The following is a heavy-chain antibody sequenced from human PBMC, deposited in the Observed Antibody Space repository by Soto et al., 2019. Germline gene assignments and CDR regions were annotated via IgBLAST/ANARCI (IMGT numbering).Heavy chain of an antibody. J-gene: IGHJ4*02. D-gene: IGHD3-10*01. CDR1: GFTFSSYG. CDR3: ARDTKGYYGSGSYRGIDY. V-gene: IGHV3-33*01. CDR2: IWYDGSNK. Sequence: GGSLRLSCAASGFTFSSYGMHWVRQAPGKGLEWVAVIWYDGSNKYYADSVKGRFTISRDNSKNTLYLQMNSLRAEDTGVYYCARDTKGYYGSGSYRGIDYWGQGTLVTVSS.